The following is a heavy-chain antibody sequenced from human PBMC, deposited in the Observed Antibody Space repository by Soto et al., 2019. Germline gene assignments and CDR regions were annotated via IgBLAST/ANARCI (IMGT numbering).Heavy chain of an antibody. V-gene: IGHV4-30-2*01. CDR1: GGSISSGGYS. CDR2: IYHSGST. CDR3: ARAPYGSGYYYEGAFDI. J-gene: IGHJ3*02. D-gene: IGHD3-22*01. Sequence: SETLSLTCAVSGGSISSGGYSWSWIRQPPGKGLEWIGYIYHSGSTYYNPSLKSRVTISVDRSKNQFSLKLSSVTAADTAVYYCARAPYGSGYYYEGAFDIWGQGTMVTVSS.